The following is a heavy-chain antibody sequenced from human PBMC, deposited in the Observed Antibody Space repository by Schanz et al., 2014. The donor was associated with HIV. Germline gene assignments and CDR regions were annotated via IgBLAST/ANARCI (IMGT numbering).Heavy chain of an antibody. CDR3: AKDEGGGYYYYGMDV. Sequence: VQLVESGGGVVQPGRSLRLSCTASGFTFSTFGMHWVRQAPGKGLEWVSSISAGSESVKYADSVRGRFTISRDNSKNTLYLQMNSLRAEDTAVYYCAKDEGGGYYYYGMDVWGQGTTVTVSS. D-gene: IGHD3-16*01. CDR1: GFTFSTFG. V-gene: IGHV3-23*04. J-gene: IGHJ6*02. CDR2: ISAGSESV.